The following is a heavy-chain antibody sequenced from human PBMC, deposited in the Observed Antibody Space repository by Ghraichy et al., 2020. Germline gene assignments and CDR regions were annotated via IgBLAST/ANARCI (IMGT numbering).Heavy chain of an antibody. CDR2: ISSSSTI. CDR1: GFTFSSYS. V-gene: IGHV3-48*02. Sequence: GGSLRLSCAASGFTFSSYSMNWVRQAPGKGLEWVSYISSSSTIYYADSVKGRFTISRDNAKNSLYLQMNSLRDEDTAVYYCAREGDDSSGYYFFLAVPHAFDIWGQGTMVTVSS. D-gene: IGHD3-22*01. J-gene: IGHJ3*02. CDR3: AREGDDSSGYYFFLAVPHAFDI.